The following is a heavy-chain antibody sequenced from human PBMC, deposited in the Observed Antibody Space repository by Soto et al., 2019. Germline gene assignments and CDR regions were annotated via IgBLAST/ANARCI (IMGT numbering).Heavy chain of an antibody. CDR3: ARASGSSYWFDP. J-gene: IGHJ5*02. CDR2: ISAYNGNT. D-gene: IGHD1-26*01. Sequence: EASVEVSCKASGGTFTSYGISWVRQAPGQGLEWMGWISAYNGNTNYAQKLQGRVTMTTDTSTSTAYMQLRSLRSDHTALYYCARASGSSYWFDPWGQGTLVTVSS. CDR1: GGTFTSYG. V-gene: IGHV1-18*01.